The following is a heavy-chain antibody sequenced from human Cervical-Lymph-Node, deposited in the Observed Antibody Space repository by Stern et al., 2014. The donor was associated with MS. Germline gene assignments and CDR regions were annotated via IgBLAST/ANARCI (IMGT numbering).Heavy chain of an antibody. D-gene: IGHD6-19*01. CDR1: GFTFSSYG. J-gene: IGHJ4*02. CDR3: ARDAQWLGPDY. CDR2: IWYDGSNK. Sequence: QVQLVQSGGGVVQPGRSLRLSCAASGFTFSSYGMHWVRQAPGKGLEWVAVIWYDGSNKYYADSVKGRFTISRDNSKNTLYLQMNSLRAEDTAVYYCARDAQWLGPDYWGQGTLVTVSS. V-gene: IGHV3-33*01.